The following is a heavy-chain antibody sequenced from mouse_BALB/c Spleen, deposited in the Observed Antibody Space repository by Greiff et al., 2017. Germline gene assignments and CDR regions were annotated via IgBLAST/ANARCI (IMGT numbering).Heavy chain of an antibody. J-gene: IGHJ3*01. CDR1: GFTFSNYW. CDR3: TAWFAY. Sequence: EVKVEESGGGLVQPGGSMKLSCVASGFTFSNYWMNWVRQSPEKGLEWVAEIRLKSNNYATHYAESVKGRFTISRDDSKSSVYLQMNNLRAEDTGIYYCTAWFAYWGQGTLVTVSA. CDR2: IRLKSNNYAT. V-gene: IGHV6-6*02.